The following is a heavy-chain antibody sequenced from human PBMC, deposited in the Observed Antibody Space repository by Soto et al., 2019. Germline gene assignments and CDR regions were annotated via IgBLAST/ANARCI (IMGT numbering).Heavy chain of an antibody. V-gene: IGHV1-18*01. CDR2: ISAYNGNT. CDR3: ARGRGVVKSSRGMDV. J-gene: IGHJ6*02. D-gene: IGHD2-2*01. CDR1: GYTFTSYG. Sequence: ASVKVSCKASGYTFTSYGISWVRQAPGQGLEWMGWISAYNGNTKYAQKLQGRVTITRDTSASTAYMELSSLRSEDTAVYYCARGRGVVKSSRGMDVWGQGTTVTVSS.